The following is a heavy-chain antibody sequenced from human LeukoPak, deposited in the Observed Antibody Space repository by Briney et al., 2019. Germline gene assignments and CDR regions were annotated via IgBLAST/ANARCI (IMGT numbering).Heavy chain of an antibody. CDR1: GFTFSSYS. CDR2: ISSSISYI. D-gene: IGHD6-19*01. J-gene: IGHJ4*02. V-gene: IGHV3-21*01. CDR3: ARDLGLGLAVAGIPPGFDY. Sequence: GGSLRLSCAASGFTFSSYSMNWVRQAPGKGLEWVSSISSSISYIYYADSVKGRFTISRDNAKNSLYLQMNSLRAEDTAVYYCARDLGLGLAVAGIPPGFDYWGQGTLVTVSS.